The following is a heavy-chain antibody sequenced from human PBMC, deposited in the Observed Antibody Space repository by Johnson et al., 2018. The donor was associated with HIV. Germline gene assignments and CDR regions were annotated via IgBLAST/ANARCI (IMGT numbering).Heavy chain of an antibody. J-gene: IGHJ3*02. V-gene: IGHV3-30*02. D-gene: IGHD2-2*02. CDR1: GFNFSNYG. Sequence: QVQLVESGGGVVQPGGSLRLSCVASGFNFSNYGMHWVRQAPGKGLEWVAFIRYDGSNKYYADSVKGRFTISRDNSKNTLYLQMNSLRAEDTAVYYCAKDMGAYQLLYAFDIWGQGTMVTVSS. CDR3: AKDMGAYQLLYAFDI. CDR2: IRYDGSNK.